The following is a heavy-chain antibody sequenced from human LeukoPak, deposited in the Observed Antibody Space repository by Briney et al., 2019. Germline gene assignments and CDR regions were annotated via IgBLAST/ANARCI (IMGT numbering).Heavy chain of an antibody. CDR1: GYSFTNYW. CDR2: IYPGDSDT. V-gene: IGHV5-51*01. CDR3: ARQVDYYDSSGYYDY. D-gene: IGHD3-22*01. Sequence: GESLKISCKGSGYSFTNYWIGWVRQMPGKGLEWMGIIYPGDSDTRYSPSFQGQVTISADKSISTAYLQWSSLKASDTAMYYCARQVDYYDSSGYYDYWGQGTLVTVSP. J-gene: IGHJ4*02.